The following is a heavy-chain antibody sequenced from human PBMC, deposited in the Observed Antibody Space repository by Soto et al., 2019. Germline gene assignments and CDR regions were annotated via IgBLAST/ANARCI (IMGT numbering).Heavy chain of an antibody. D-gene: IGHD3-10*01. CDR2: ISGGCDTT. V-gene: IGHV3-23*01. CDR1: GFTFNNYA. J-gene: IGHJ4*02. CDR3: AKGRGGSGSLTPRVDF. Sequence: EVQLLESGGGLVQPGGSLRLSCAASGFTFNNYAMTWVRQAPGTGLEWVSAISGGCDTTSYADSVKGRFTVSRDGSKNTLYLQMSSLRAEDTDLYYCAKGRGGSGSLTPRVDFWGQGTLVTVSS.